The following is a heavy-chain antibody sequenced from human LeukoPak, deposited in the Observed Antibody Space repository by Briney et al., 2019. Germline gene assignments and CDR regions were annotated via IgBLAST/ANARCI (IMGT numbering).Heavy chain of an antibody. Sequence: SETLSLTCTVSGGSISSYYWSWIRQPPGKGLELIGYMYDSGSTNYNPSLKSRVTISVDTSKNQFSLKLNSVTAADTAVYYCARENNYFDYWGQGTLVTVSS. CDR3: ARENNYFDY. J-gene: IGHJ4*02. V-gene: IGHV4-59*01. CDR2: MYDSGST. CDR1: GGSISSYY.